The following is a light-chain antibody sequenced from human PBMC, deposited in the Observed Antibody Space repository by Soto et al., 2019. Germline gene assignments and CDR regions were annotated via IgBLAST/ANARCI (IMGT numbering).Light chain of an antibody. J-gene: IGKJ4*01. Sequence: EIVSTQSPGTLSLSPGERATLSCRASQSVSSSYLAWYQQKPGQAPRLLIYGASSRATGIPDRFSGCGSGTDFTLTISRLEPEDFAVYYCQQYGSSPPVTFGGGTKVEIK. CDR3: QQYGSSPPVT. CDR1: QSVSSSY. V-gene: IGKV3-20*01. CDR2: GAS.